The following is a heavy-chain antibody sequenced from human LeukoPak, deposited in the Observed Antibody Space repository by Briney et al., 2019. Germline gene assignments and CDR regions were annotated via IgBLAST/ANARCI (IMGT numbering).Heavy chain of an antibody. CDR2: ISYDGGDK. D-gene: IGHD1-26*01. CDR3: ARGGGRSYSDAFDI. CDR1: GFTFSTYG. Sequence: AGRSLRLSCAPSGFTFSTYGMHWVRQTPGKGLEWVAAISYDGGDKYYADSVKGRFTISRDNSKNTLYLQMNSLRAEDTAVYYCARGGGRSYSDAFDIWGQGTVVTVSS. V-gene: IGHV3-30*03. J-gene: IGHJ3*02.